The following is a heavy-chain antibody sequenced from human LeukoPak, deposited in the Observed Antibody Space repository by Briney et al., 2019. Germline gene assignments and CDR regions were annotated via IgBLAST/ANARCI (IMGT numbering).Heavy chain of an antibody. CDR1: GGSISSGSYY. CDR3: ARSDYGDYVLGFDY. CDR2: IYTNGDT. V-gene: IGHV4-61*02. J-gene: IGHJ4*02. Sequence: TSETLSLTCTVSGGSISSGSYYWSWIRQPAGKGLEWIGRIYTNGDTNYNPSLKSRVTISVDTSKNQFSLKLSSVTAADTAVYYCARSDYGDYVLGFDYWGQGTLVTVSS. D-gene: IGHD4-17*01.